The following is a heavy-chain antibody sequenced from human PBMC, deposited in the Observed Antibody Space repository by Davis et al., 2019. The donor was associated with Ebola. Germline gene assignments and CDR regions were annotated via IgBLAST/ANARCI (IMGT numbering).Heavy chain of an antibody. CDR3: SRGGWLNGDYSYY. Sequence: LETLSLTCTISSGSVDSGSYHWSWIRQPPGKALEWIGYISYDGSTHYNPSLKSRVSISTGASRSQFSLNLISVTAADAGVYYCSRGGWLNGDYSYYWGQGTHVTVS. CDR1: SGSVDSGSYH. J-gene: IGHJ4*02. D-gene: IGHD4-17*01. V-gene: IGHV4-61*01. CDR2: ISYDGST.